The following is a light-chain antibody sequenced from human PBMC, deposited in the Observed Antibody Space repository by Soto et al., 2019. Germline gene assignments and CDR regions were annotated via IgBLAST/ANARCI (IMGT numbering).Light chain of an antibody. CDR2: AAS. V-gene: IGKV1-39*01. J-gene: IGKJ1*01. CDR3: QQSYSTPRA. CDR1: QSISNY. Sequence: EIQMTQSPSSLSASVGDRVTITCRAIQSISNYLNWYEQNSGKAPKLLIYAASILQTGVRSRLRRSGCGTDFTLPMSSLQPEDFATYYCQQSYSTPRAFGQGTKVEIK.